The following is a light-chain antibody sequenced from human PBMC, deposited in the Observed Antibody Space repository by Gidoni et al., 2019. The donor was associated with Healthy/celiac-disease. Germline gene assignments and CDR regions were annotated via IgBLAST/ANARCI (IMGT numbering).Light chain of an antibody. CDR3: CSYAGNYVV. V-gene: IGLV2-23*01. CDR2: EGS. CDR1: SSDVGIYYL. Sequence: QSALTQPASVSGSPGQSITISCTGTSSDVGIYYLVSWYQQHPGKAPKLIIYEGSKRPSGVSNRFSGSKSGNTASLTISGLQAEDEADYYCCSYAGNYVVFGGGTKLTVL. J-gene: IGLJ2*01.